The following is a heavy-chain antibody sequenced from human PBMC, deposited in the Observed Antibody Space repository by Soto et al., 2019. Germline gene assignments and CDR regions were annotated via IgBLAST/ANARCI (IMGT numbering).Heavy chain of an antibody. CDR1: GYTFTSYG. CDR2: IIPFNGIA. J-gene: IGHJ4*02. D-gene: IGHD2-15*01. V-gene: IGHV1-69*04. Sequence: SVKVSCKASGYTFTSYGISWVRQAPGQGLEWMGRIIPFNGIANYAQKFQGRVTITADKYTSTAYMELSSLRSEDTAVYYCARVGSGLDYWGQGTLVTVSS. CDR3: ARVGSGLDY.